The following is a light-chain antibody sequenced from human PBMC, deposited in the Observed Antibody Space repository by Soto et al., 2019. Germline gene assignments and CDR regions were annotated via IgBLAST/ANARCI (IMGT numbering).Light chain of an antibody. V-gene: IGLV2-14*01. CDR2: GVR. Sequence: QSVLTQPTSVSGSPGQSIAIPCTGNGNDIGAYDYVSWYQQRPGKAPRLLIHGVRNRPPGISSRFSGFKSGLTASLTISGLQAEDEADYYCSSFTTSRLYVFGPGTKVTVL. CDR1: GNDIGAYDY. J-gene: IGLJ1*01. CDR3: SSFTTSRLYV.